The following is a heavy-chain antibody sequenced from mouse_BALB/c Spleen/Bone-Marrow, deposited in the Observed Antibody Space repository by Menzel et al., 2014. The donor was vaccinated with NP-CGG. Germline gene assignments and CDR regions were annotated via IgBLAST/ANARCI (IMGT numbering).Heavy chain of an antibody. J-gene: IGHJ2*01. CDR3: ARSRDVRYFDY. Sequence: EVQLQQSGLELVKPWASVKVSCKASGYAFTSYNMFWVKQSHGKSIEWIGYIDPYNGGTSYNHKFKGKATLTVDKSYSPAYAHLISLTSEDTAVYYCARSRDVRYFDYCGQGTTLTVSS. V-gene: IGHV1S135*01. CDR2: IDPYNGGT. D-gene: IGHD3-3*01. CDR1: GYAFTSYN.